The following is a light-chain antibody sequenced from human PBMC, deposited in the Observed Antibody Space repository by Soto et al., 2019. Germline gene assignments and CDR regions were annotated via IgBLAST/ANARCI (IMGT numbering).Light chain of an antibody. Sequence: IQMTQSPSTPSGSLGDRVTITCRASQTISSWLAWYQQKQGKAPKLLIYKASTLKSGVPSRFSGSGSGTEVTITISSLQTDDGATYDCQQSYSTPRAFGQGTKVDIK. CDR2: KAS. J-gene: IGKJ1*01. CDR1: QTISSW. V-gene: IGKV1-5*03. CDR3: QQSYSTPRA.